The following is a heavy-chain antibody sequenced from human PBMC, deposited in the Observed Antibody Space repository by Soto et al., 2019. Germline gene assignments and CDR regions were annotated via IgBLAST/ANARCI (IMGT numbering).Heavy chain of an antibody. CDR3: ASYRGSGTLDY. Sequence: SETLSLTCAVSGGSISSSNWWSWVRQPPGKGLEWIGYMYHSGSTYYNPSLKSRVTISIDRSKNQFSLKLSSVTAADTAVYYCASYRGSGTLDYWGQGTLVTVSS. D-gene: IGHD2-21*01. CDR1: GGSISSSNW. V-gene: IGHV4-4*02. CDR2: MYHSGST. J-gene: IGHJ4*02.